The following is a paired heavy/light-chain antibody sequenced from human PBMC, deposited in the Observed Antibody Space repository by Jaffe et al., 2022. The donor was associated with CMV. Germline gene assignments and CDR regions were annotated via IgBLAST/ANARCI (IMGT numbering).Light chain of an antibody. V-gene: IGKV3-20*01. CDR1: QSVSSTY. CDR2: GAS. CDR3: QHYGSSPWT. Sequence: DIVLTQSPGTLSLSPGERATLSCRASQSVSSTYLNWYQQKPGQAPRLLIYGASSRATGIPDRFSGSGSGTDFTLTISRLEPEDFAVYYCQHYGSSPWTFGQGTKVEIK. J-gene: IGKJ1*01.
Heavy chain of an antibody. V-gene: IGHV1-18*01. D-gene: IGHD3-3*01. Sequence: QVQLVQSGGEVKKPGASVKVSCEASGYTFTSYGISWVRQAPGQGLEWMGWISVYNGNTNYAQNLQGRVTMTTDTATSTAYMDLRSLRSDDTAVYYCARVRGFYSGTLDNWGQGTLVTVSS. CDR2: ISVYNGNT. J-gene: IGHJ4*01. CDR1: GYTFTSYG. CDR3: ARVRGFYSGTLDN.